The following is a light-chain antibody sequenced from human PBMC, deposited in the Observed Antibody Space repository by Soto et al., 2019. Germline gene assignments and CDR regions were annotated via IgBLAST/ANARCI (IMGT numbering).Light chain of an antibody. Sequence: DIQLTQSPSSLSASVGDRATITCRASQSISNYLNWYQHQPGRAPKLLIYGASTLQGGVPVRFSGSGSGTEFTLTISSLQPGDFATYYCQQSYSSPLTFGGGTKLEIK. J-gene: IGKJ4*02. V-gene: IGKV1-39*01. CDR3: QQSYSSPLT. CDR2: GAS. CDR1: QSISNY.